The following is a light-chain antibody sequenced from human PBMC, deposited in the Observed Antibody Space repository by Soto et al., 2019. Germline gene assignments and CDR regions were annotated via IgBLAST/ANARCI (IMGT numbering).Light chain of an antibody. V-gene: IGKV3-20*01. CDR2: GAS. Sequence: EVVLTQSPGTLSLSPGYRSTLSCRASQSVFNRYLAWYQQKAGQAPRLVIYGASSRATGIPDRFSGSGSGTDFTLTISRLEPEDFAVYYCQQYGSSPWTFGQGTTVDIK. CDR3: QQYGSSPWT. J-gene: IGKJ1*01. CDR1: QSVFNRY.